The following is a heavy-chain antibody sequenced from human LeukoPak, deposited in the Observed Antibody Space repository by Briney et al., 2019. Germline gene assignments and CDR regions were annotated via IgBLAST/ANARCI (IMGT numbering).Heavy chain of an antibody. J-gene: IGHJ4*02. CDR3: AKDPYVGGGYHFDS. CDR2: ITGSGGDT. V-gene: IGHV3-23*01. D-gene: IGHD3-22*01. CDR1: GFTFISYA. Sequence: PGASLRLSWAAAGFTFISYAMSWARQAPGKGLEWVSTITGSGGDTYYADSVKGRLPISRDNSKNTLYLQMNSLRAEETAIYYCAKDPYVGGGYHFDSWGQGSLVTVSS.